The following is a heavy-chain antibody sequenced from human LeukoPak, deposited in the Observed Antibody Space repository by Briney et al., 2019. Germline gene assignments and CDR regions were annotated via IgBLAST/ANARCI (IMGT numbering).Heavy chain of an antibody. CDR3: TRGPTISETGYFDF. V-gene: IGHV4-34*01. D-gene: IGHD1-1*01. Sequence: SETLSLTCAVYGGSFSRDYWSWIRQSPGKGLEWIAEIDHRGDTNYNPSVMSRVTISVDTSKNQFSLKVRSLSAADTAVYYCTRGPTISETGYFDFWGQGTLVTGSS. CDR2: IDHRGDT. CDR1: GGSFSRDY. J-gene: IGHJ4*03.